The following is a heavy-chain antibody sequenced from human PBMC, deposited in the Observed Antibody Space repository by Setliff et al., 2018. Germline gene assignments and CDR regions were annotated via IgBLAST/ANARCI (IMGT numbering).Heavy chain of an antibody. Sequence: SETLSLTCAVYGGSFSGYYWSWIRQPPGEGLEWIGEINHSGSTNYNPSLKSRVTISVDTSKNQFSLKLTSVTAADTAVYYCARVPPKDSGSFYWDAFDIWGQGTMVTVPS. D-gene: IGHD1-26*01. V-gene: IGHV4-34*01. CDR2: INHSGST. J-gene: IGHJ3*02. CDR3: ARVPPKDSGSFYWDAFDI. CDR1: GGSFSGYY.